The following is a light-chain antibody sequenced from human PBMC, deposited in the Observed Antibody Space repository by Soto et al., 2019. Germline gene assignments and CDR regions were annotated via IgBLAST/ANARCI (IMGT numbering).Light chain of an antibody. CDR3: QQYNSYPYT. Sequence: DILMTQSPSTLSASVGDRVTITCRASQRFRSWLACSQQKSGKAPKLLIYDDSSFESGVPSRLCGSGSGTEFTLSISSLQPDDFAIYYCQQYNSYPYTFGHGTKREI. CDR2: DDS. V-gene: IGKV1-5*01. CDR1: QRFRSW. J-gene: IGKJ2*01.